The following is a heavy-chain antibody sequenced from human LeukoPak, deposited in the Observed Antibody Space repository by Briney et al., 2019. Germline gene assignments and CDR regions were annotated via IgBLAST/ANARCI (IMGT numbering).Heavy chain of an antibody. J-gene: IGHJ4*02. D-gene: IGHD5-12*01. CDR3: AKDGAWLRFDD. CDR2: ISPGGPT. CDR1: GFPFSSHG. V-gene: IGHV3-23*01. Sequence: GGSLRLSCAASGFPFSSHGMNWVRQAPGKGLEWVSGISPGGPTYYADSVKGRFTISRDDSKNTQYLEMKNLRAEDTAVYYCAKDGAWLRFDDWGQGILVSVSS.